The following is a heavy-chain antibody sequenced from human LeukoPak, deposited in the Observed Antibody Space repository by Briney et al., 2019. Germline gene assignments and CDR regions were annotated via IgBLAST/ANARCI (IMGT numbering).Heavy chain of an antibody. V-gene: IGHV4-4*02. D-gene: IGHD6-19*01. J-gene: IGHJ6*02. Sequence: PSETLSLTCAVAGASISNSNWWTWVRQPPGKGLEWIGEIYHSGSTNYKPSLKSRATISVDKSKNQFSLKLSSVTAADTAVYYCARGAVAGTGTYYYYYGMDVWGQGTTVTVSS. CDR1: GASISNSNW. CDR3: ARGAVAGTGTYYYYYGMDV. CDR2: IYHSGST.